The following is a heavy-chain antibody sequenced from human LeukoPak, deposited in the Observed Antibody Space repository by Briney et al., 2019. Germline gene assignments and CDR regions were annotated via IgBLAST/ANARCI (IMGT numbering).Heavy chain of an antibody. Sequence: GGSLRLSCAASGFTFSSYAMSWVRQDPGKWLEWVSSISNSGGRTFYTDSVKGRFTISRDNSKITLYLQMNSLRAEDTAVYYCAKSYNGYESKPDYWGQGTLVTVSS. CDR1: GFTFSSYA. D-gene: IGHD5-12*01. CDR3: AKSYNGYESKPDY. CDR2: ISNSGGRT. V-gene: IGHV3-23*01. J-gene: IGHJ4*02.